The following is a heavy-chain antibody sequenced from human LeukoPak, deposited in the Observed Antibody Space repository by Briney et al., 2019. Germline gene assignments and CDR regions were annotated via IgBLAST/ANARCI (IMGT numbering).Heavy chain of an antibody. CDR3: AIVGATHAAFDI. Sequence: GGSLRLSCAASGFTFSSYSMNWVRRAPGKGLEWVSYISSSSSTIYYADSVKGRFTISRDNAKNSLYLQMNSLRAEDTAVYYCAIVGATHAAFDIWGQGTMVTVSS. J-gene: IGHJ3*02. V-gene: IGHV3-48*01. CDR1: GFTFSSYS. CDR2: ISSSSSTI. D-gene: IGHD1-26*01.